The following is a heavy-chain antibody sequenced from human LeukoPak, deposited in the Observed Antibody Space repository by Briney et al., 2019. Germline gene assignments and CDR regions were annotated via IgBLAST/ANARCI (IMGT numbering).Heavy chain of an antibody. Sequence: GGSLRLSCAASGFTFSNYGMFWVRQAPGKGLDWVTFIRFDGSHKYYADSVKGRFTISRDNSKNTLYLQMNSLRAEDTAVYYCAKTVRIAAAGTRWFFYSEAYYMDVWGKGTTVTVSS. CDR3: AKTVRIAAAGTRWFFYSEAYYMDV. J-gene: IGHJ6*03. D-gene: IGHD6-13*01. CDR1: GFTFSNYG. CDR2: IRFDGSHK. V-gene: IGHV3-30*02.